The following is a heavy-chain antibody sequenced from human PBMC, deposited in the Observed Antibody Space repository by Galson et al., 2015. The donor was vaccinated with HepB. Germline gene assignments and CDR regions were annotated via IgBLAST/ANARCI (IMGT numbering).Heavy chain of an antibody. V-gene: IGHV1-3*01. CDR1: GYTFTSYA. Sequence: SVKVSCKASGYTFTSYAMHWVRQAPGQRLEWMGWINAGNGNTKYSQKFQGRVTITRDTSASTAYMELSSLRSEDTAVYYCARDGAGDWLLYAYWGQGTLVTVSS. D-gene: IGHD3-9*01. J-gene: IGHJ4*02. CDR2: INAGNGNT. CDR3: ARDGAGDWLLYAY.